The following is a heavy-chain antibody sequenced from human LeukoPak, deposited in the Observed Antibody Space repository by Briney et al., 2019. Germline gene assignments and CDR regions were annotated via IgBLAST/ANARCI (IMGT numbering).Heavy chain of an antibody. V-gene: IGHV4-59*01. CDR2: IYYSGST. CDR1: GDSISSYY. D-gene: IGHD3-3*01. CDR3: ARGAIFGVTTRGYGMDV. Sequence: SETLSLTCTVSGDSISSYYWSWIRQPPGKGLEWIGYIYYSGSTNYNPSLKSRVTISVDTSKNQFSLKLSSVTAADTAVYYCARGAIFGVTTRGYGMDVWGQGTTVTVSS. J-gene: IGHJ6*02.